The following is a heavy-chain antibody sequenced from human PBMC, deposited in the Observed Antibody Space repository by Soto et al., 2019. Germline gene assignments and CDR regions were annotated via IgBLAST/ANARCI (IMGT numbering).Heavy chain of an antibody. Sequence: EVQLVETGGGLIQPGGSLRLSCAASGFTVSNTYMTWVRQPPGKGLECVSVIYTAGGTNYADSVKGRFIISRDNSKNTLYLQMNRRRAEGTAVYYCARALPVAKGGFDPWGQGTLVTVSS. CDR2: IYTAGGT. CDR3: ARALPVAKGGFDP. V-gene: IGHV3-53*02. D-gene: IGHD2-2*01. CDR1: GFTVSNTY. J-gene: IGHJ5*02.